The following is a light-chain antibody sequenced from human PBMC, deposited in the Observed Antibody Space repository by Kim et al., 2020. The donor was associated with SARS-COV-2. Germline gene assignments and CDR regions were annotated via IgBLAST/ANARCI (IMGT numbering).Light chain of an antibody. Sequence: ASVGDRVTITCRAGQTITTYLNWYQQKLGKAPKLLIYGASSLQSGVPARFSGSGSGTDFTLTISSLQPEDFATYYCQQTYSTPYTFGQGTKLEI. J-gene: IGKJ2*01. CDR1: QTITTY. CDR3: QQTYSTPYT. V-gene: IGKV1-39*01. CDR2: GAS.